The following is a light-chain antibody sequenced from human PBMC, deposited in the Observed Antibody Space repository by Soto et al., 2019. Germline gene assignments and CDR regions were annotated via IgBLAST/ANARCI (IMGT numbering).Light chain of an antibody. CDR1: PSVTNY. V-gene: IGKV3-11*01. Sequence: EIVLTQSPATLSLSPGERATLSCRASPSVTNYLAWYQQKPGQPPRLLIYGAFNRAAGIPARFSGSGSGTDFTLTISSLEPEDFALYYCQQYNNWPPITFGQGTRLEIK. CDR3: QQYNNWPPIT. J-gene: IGKJ5*01. CDR2: GAF.